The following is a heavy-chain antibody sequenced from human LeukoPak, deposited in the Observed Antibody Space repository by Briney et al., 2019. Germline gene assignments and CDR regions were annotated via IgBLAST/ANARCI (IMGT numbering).Heavy chain of an antibody. Sequence: ASMKVSCKASGYTFTSYDINWVRQATGQGLEWMGWMNPNSGNTGYAQKFQGRVTMTRNTSISTAYMELSSLRSEDTAVYYCARGKAVAGTVDYWGQGTLVTVSS. J-gene: IGHJ4*02. D-gene: IGHD6-19*01. CDR3: ARGKAVAGTVDY. V-gene: IGHV1-8*01. CDR2: MNPNSGNT. CDR1: GYTFTSYD.